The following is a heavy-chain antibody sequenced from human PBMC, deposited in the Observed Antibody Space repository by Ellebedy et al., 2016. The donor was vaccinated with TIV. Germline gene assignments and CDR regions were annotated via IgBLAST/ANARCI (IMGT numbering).Heavy chain of an antibody. CDR3: ARGRHTYGYEWLDS. CDR2: IYTGGST. Sequence: SETLSLXXSVSGGSISSYYWAWIRQSAGKGLEWIGRIYTGGSTNYNPSLQSRVTISVDPSKNQFSVTLNSVTAADTAVYYCARGRHTYGYEWLDSWGQGTLVTVSS. V-gene: IGHV4-4*07. D-gene: IGHD5-18*01. CDR1: GGSISSYY. J-gene: IGHJ5*01.